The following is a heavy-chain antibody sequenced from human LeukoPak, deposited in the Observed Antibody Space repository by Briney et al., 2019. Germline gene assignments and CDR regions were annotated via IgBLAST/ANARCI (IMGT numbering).Heavy chain of an antibody. CDR3: ARRDYGDYGTMYYFDY. CDR1: GFTFDDYG. D-gene: IGHD4-17*01. Sequence: GGSLRLSCAASGFTFDDYGMSWVRQAPGKGLEWVSGINWNGGSTGYADSVKGRFTISRDNAKNSLYLQMNSLRAEDTALYYCARRDYGDYGTMYYFDYWGQGTLVTVSS. CDR2: INWNGGST. J-gene: IGHJ4*02. V-gene: IGHV3-20*04.